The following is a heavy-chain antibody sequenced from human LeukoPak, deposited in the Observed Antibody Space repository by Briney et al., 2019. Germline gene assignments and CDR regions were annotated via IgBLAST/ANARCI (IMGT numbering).Heavy chain of an antibody. J-gene: IGHJ4*02. CDR3: ARDNNGWAWDY. CDR2: INPNGGRT. Sequence: GASAKVSCKTSGYTFTRHSMHWVRQAPGQGLEWVGIINPNGGRTTYAQKIQGRVTMTRDMSTGTMYMEMSSLRSEDTAVYYCARDNNGWAWDYWGQGTLVTVPS. D-gene: IGHD6-19*01. V-gene: IGHV1-46*01. CDR1: GYTFTRHS.